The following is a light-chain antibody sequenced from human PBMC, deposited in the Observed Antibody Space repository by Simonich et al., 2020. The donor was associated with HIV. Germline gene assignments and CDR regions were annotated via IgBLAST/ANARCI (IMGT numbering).Light chain of an antibody. CDR1: QNISSY. Sequence: EIVLTQSPATLSLSPGERATLSCRASQNISSYLAWYQQKPGQAPRLLIYDASNRATDIPARCSGSGSGTEFSLTISSLQAEDVAVYYCQQYNNWPPWTFGQGTKVEIK. V-gene: IGKV3-11*01. CDR3: QQYNNWPPWT. CDR2: DAS. J-gene: IGKJ1*01.